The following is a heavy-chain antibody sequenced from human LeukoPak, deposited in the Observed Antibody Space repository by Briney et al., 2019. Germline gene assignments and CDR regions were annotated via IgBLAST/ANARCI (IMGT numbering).Heavy chain of an antibody. CDR1: GFTFSSYW. CDR3: AKQLGYCSDGSCYFPY. Sequence: QAGGSLRLSCTASGFTFSSYWMSWVRQAPGKGLEWVANIKQDGSEKDYVDSVKGRFTISRDNAKNSLYLQMNSLRAEDTAVYYCAKQLGYCSDGSCYFPYWGQGTLVTVSS. V-gene: IGHV3-7*03. CDR2: IKQDGSEK. J-gene: IGHJ4*02. D-gene: IGHD2-15*01.